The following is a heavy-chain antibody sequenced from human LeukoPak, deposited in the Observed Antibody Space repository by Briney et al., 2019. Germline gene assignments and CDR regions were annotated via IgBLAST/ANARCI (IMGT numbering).Heavy chain of an antibody. CDR2: IRYDGSNK. Sequence: PGGSLRLSCAASGFTFSSYGMHWVRQAPGKGLEWVAFIRYDGSNKYYGDSVKGRFTIFRDNSKNTLYLQMNSLRAEDTAVYYCAKLLWFGELLSPYYYYYMDVWGKGTTVTVSS. V-gene: IGHV3-30*02. CDR1: GFTFSSYG. D-gene: IGHD3-10*01. J-gene: IGHJ6*03. CDR3: AKLLWFGELLSPYYYYYMDV.